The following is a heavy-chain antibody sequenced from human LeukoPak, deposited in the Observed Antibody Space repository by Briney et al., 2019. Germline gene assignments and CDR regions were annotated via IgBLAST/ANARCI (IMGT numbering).Heavy chain of an antibody. CDR1: GYTFTSYY. Sequence: WASVKVSCKASGYTFTSYYMHWVRQAPGQGLEWMGIINPSGGSTSYAQKFQGRVTMTRNTSISTAYMELSSLRSEDTAVYYCARGPSGYYDFWSGYYVFDYWGQGTLVTVSS. CDR2: INPSGGST. J-gene: IGHJ4*02. V-gene: IGHV1-46*01. D-gene: IGHD3-3*01. CDR3: ARGPSGYYDFWSGYYVFDY.